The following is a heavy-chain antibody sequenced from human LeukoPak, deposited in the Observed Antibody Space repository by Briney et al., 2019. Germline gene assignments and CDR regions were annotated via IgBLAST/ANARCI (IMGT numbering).Heavy chain of an antibody. J-gene: IGHJ4*02. Sequence: ASVKVSCKASGYTFTSYDINWVRQATGQGLEWMGWMNPNSGNTGYAQKFQGRVTMTRNTSISTAYMELSSLRSEDTAVYYCARATYYYGSGSYYLFDYWGQGTLVTVSS. CDR3: ARATYYYGSGSYYLFDY. CDR1: GYTFTSYD. V-gene: IGHV1-8*01. D-gene: IGHD3-10*01. CDR2: MNPNSGNT.